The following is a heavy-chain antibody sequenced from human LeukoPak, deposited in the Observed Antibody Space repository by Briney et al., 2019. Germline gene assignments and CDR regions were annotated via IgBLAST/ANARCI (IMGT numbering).Heavy chain of an antibody. CDR2: IYTSGSS. D-gene: IGHD7-27*01. V-gene: IGHV4-4*07. Sequence: SETLSLPRTVCGGPLSSYHWSWIRQPAAKGLEWIGRIYTSGSSNYNPPLKSRVTMSVDTSKNQFSLKLSSVTAADTAVYYCARDPDFLTGYGMDVWGQGTTVTVSS. CDR1: GGPLSSYH. J-gene: IGHJ6*02. CDR3: ARDPDFLTGYGMDV.